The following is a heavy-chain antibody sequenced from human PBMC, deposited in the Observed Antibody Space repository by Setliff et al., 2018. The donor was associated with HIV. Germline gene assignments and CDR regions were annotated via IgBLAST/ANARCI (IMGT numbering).Heavy chain of an antibody. CDR3: ARDHGYSYGTIDY. CDR1: GFTFSSYA. J-gene: IGHJ4*02. V-gene: IGHV3-20*04. CDR2: INWNGGST. Sequence: GESLKISCAASGFTFSSYAMHWVRQAPGKGLEWVSGINWNGGSTGYADSVKGRFTISRDNAKNSLYLQMNSLRAEDTAVYYCARDHGYSYGTIDYWGQGTLVTVSS. D-gene: IGHD5-18*01.